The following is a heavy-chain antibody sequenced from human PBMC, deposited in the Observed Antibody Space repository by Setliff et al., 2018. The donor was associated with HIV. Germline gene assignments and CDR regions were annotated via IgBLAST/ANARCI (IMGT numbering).Heavy chain of an antibody. V-gene: IGHV3-23*01. Sequence: PGGSLRLSCAASGFTFSMYAMTWVRQAPGKGLEWVSTITASGGTTYYADSVKGRFTISRDKSNKSKSTLFLQMNSLRVEDTAVYFCARDHWVAGLDYWGQGTLVTVSS. CDR3: ARDHWVAGLDY. J-gene: IGHJ4*02. D-gene: IGHD6-19*01. CDR2: ITASGGTT. CDR1: GFTFSMYA.